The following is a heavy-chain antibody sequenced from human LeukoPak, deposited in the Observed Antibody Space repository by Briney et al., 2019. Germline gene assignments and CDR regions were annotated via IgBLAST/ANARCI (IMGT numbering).Heavy chain of an antibody. CDR2: ISSSSSYI. CDR3: ARGYYYDSSGYYSCRAFDY. CDR1: GFTVSSNY. Sequence: PGGSLRLSCAASGFTVSSNYMSWVRQAPGKGLEWVSSISSSSSYIYYADSVKGRFTISRDNAKNSLYLQMNSLRAEDTAVYYCARGYYYDSSGYYSCRAFDYWGQGTLVTVSS. V-gene: IGHV3-21*01. J-gene: IGHJ4*02. D-gene: IGHD3-22*01.